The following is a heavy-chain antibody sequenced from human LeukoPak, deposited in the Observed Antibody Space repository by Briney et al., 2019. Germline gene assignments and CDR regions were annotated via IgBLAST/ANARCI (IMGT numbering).Heavy chain of an antibody. CDR2: IKQDGSQK. Sequence: GGSLRLPCAASGFTLSSYWMTWVRQAPGKGLEWVANIKQDGSQKYYVASVKGRFTISRDNAKNSLYLQMNSLRAEDTAVYYCARAIGKSEGYWGQGTLVTVSS. J-gene: IGHJ4*02. D-gene: IGHD4-23*01. CDR3: ARAIGKSEGY. CDR1: GFTLSSYW. V-gene: IGHV3-7*01.